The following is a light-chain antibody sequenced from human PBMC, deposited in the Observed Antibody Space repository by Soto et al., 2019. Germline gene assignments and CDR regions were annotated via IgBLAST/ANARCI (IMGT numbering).Light chain of an antibody. J-gene: IGKJ1*01. CDR1: QAISTW. V-gene: IGKV1D-12*01. Sequence: DIQMTQSPSSVSASVGDRVTITCRASQAISTWLAWYQQKPGKAPKLLIYTASNLQTGVPSRFSGSGTGTDFTLTISSLQPEVFATYYCQQANRFPRTFGQGTKVEIK. CDR3: QQANRFPRT. CDR2: TAS.